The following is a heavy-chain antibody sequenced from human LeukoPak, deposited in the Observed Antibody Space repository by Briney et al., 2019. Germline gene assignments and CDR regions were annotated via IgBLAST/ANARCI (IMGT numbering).Heavy chain of an antibody. CDR1: GFTFSSYS. CDR3: ARDQSTAMVTSWFDP. V-gene: IGHV3-48*01. J-gene: IGHJ5*02. Sequence: PGGSLRLSCAASGFTFSSYSMNWVRQAPGKGLEWVSYISSSSSTIYYADSVKGRFTISRDNAKNSLYLQMNSLRAEDTAVYYCARDQSTAMVTSWFDPWGQGTLVTVSS. D-gene: IGHD5-18*01. CDR2: ISSSSSTI.